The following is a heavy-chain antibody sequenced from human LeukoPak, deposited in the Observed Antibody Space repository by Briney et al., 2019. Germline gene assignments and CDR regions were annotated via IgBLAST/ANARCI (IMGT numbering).Heavy chain of an antibody. CDR3: ARALSYYYDSSAGY. J-gene: IGHJ4*02. D-gene: IGHD3-22*01. V-gene: IGHV4-34*01. Sequence: SETLSLTCAVYGGSFSGYYWSWIRQPPGKGLEWIGEINHSGSTNYNPSLKSRVTISVDTSKNQFSPKLSSVTAADTAVYYCARALSYYYDSSAGYWGQGTLVTVSS. CDR2: INHSGST. CDR1: GGSFSGYY.